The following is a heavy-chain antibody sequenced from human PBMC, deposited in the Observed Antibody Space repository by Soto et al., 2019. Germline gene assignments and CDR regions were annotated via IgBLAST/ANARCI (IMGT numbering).Heavy chain of an antibody. Sequence: SETLALSCTVSGGSFSGGGYYWSCIPELPGKGLEWIGYIYYSGSTYYTPSIKSRFTISLDTSKNQFSLKLSSGTAADTAVYYCARATSFSGHHGYWGQGTLVTVSS. V-gene: IGHV4-31*03. D-gene: IGHD2-8*02. J-gene: IGHJ4*02. CDR3: ARATSFSGHHGY. CDR2: IYYSGST. CDR1: GGSFSGGGYY.